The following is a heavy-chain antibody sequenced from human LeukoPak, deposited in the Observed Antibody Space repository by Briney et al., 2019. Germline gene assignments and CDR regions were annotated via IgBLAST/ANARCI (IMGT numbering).Heavy chain of an antibody. J-gene: IGHJ4*02. CDR3: ARGRLGQWLVSFVFDY. CDR2: INHSGST. Sequence: SETLSLTCAVYGGSFSGYYWRWIRQPPGKGLEWIGEINHSGSTNYNPSLKSRVTISVDTSKNQFSLKLSSVTAADTAVYYCARGRLGQWLVSFVFDYWGQGTLVTVSS. V-gene: IGHV4-34*01. CDR1: GGSFSGYY. D-gene: IGHD6-19*01.